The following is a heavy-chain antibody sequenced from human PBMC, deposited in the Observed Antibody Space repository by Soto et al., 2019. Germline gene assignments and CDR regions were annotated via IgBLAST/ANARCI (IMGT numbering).Heavy chain of an antibody. CDR2: IWYHGTTK. CDR1: GFSVCRYG. V-gene: IGHV3-33*01. J-gene: IGHJ5*02. Sequence: GGSPRLCCEVSGFSVCRYGMHWVRQDPGKGLEWVAVIWYHGTTKNYADSVKGRFTISRDISKNTVYLQMDSLEVEDTAVYYCARDVDTTSHLNWFDPWGQGVMVTVSS. D-gene: IGHD5-18*01. CDR3: ARDVDTTSHLNWFDP.